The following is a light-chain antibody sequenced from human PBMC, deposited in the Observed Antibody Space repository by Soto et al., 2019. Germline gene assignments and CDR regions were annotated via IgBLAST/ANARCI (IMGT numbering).Light chain of an antibody. CDR2: GAS. CDR3: QQYSDWPLT. V-gene: IGKV3-15*01. J-gene: IGKJ4*01. Sequence: EIVMTQSPATLSVSPGERATLSCRASQTLYNNLAWYQQKLGQAPRLLIYGASARATDIPARFSGSGSGTEFILNISGRQSEDFAISYCQQYSDWPLTFGGVTKVEIK. CDR1: QTLYNN.